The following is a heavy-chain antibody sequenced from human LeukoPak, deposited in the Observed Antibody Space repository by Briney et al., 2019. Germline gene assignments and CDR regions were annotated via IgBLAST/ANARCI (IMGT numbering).Heavy chain of an antibody. D-gene: IGHD4-17*01. CDR3: ATEDYGDFRSLDY. J-gene: IGHJ4*02. CDR1: GFTFSSYW. Sequence: PGGSLRLSCAASGFTFSSYWMSWVRQAPGKGLEWVANIKQDGSEKYYVDSVKGRFTISRDNAKNSLYLQMNSLRAEDTAVYYCATEDYGDFRSLDYWGQGTLVTVSS. V-gene: IGHV3-7*01. CDR2: IKQDGSEK.